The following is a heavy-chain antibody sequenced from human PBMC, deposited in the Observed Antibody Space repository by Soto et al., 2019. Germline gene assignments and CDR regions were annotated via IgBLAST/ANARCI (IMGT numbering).Heavy chain of an antibody. CDR1: GFTFSSYA. Sequence: GGSLRLSCAASGFTFSSYAMSWVRQAPGKGLEWVSAISGSGGSTYYADSVKGRFTISRDNSKNTLYLQMNSLRAEDTAVYYCAKDSRGYDIFGPGDDWGQGTLVTVSS. D-gene: IGHD3-9*01. J-gene: IGHJ4*02. CDR2: ISGSGGST. CDR3: AKDSRGYDIFGPGDD. V-gene: IGHV3-23*01.